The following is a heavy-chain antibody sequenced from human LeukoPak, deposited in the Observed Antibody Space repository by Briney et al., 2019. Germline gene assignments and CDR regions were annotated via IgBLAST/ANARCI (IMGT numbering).Heavy chain of an antibody. V-gene: IGHV1-2*02. Sequence: ASVKVSCKASGYTFTGYYMHWVRQAPGQGLEWMGWINPNSGGTNYAQKFQGRVTMTRDTSISTAYMELSRPRSDDTAVYYCARDRGGYYYYGMDVWGQGTTVTVSS. CDR1: GYTFTGYY. CDR3: ARDRGGYYYYGMDV. CDR2: INPNSGGT. D-gene: IGHD3-10*01. J-gene: IGHJ6*02.